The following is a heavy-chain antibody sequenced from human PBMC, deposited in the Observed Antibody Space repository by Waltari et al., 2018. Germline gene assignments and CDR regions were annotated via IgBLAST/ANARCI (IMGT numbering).Heavy chain of an antibody. Sequence: EVQLVESGGGLIQPGGSLRLSCAASGLIVTRHTMTWVRQAPGKGLEWVSLIYSGGDAYYTDSVMGRFTISRDISRNILYLQMNSLRVEDTAVYFCARRSGSFLDHWGQGTLVTVSS. D-gene: IGHD1-26*01. CDR3: ARRSGSFLDH. V-gene: IGHV3-53*01. CDR2: IYSGGDA. J-gene: IGHJ4*02. CDR1: GLIVTRHT.